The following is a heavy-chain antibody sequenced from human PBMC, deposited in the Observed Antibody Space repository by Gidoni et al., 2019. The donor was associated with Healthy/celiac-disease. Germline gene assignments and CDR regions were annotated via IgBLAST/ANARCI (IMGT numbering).Heavy chain of an antibody. J-gene: IGHJ4*02. CDR3: ARLYGETGY. CDR2: ISSSSSYI. CDR1: GFPFSSYS. Sequence: EVQLVESGVGLVKPGGSLILPFAASGFPFSSYSMNWVRQAPGKGLEWVSSISSSSSYIYYADSVKGRFTISRDNAKNSLYLQMNSLRAEDTAVYYCARLYGETGYWGQGTLVTVSS. D-gene: IGHD4-17*01. V-gene: IGHV3-21*01.